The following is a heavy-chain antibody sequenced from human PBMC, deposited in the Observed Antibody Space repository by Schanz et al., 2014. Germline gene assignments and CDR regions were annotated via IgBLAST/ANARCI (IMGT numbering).Heavy chain of an antibody. D-gene: IGHD3-16*01. Sequence: QVQLGQSGGAMKKPGASVKVSCKAPGYTFTDYGLSWVRQAPGQGLEWLGWIRPDNGHTTYSQKVRDRIIFTTDPSASTAYMELRSVRSDDAAHYYCVRVPSRDVAFDLWGRGTLVTVSS. CDR3: VRVPSRDVAFDL. J-gene: IGHJ2*01. CDR2: IRPDNGHT. CDR1: GYTFTDYG. V-gene: IGHV1-18*01.